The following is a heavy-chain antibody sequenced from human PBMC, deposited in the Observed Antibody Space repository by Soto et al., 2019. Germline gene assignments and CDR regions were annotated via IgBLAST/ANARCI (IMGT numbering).Heavy chain of an antibody. Sequence: QVQLVQSGAEVKEPGASVRVSCKASGYTFINFDISWVRQAAGQGLGWLGWMNAGSGKTGYASQFQGRVAMTRDVSTGTSHLEMSSLTSDDKAIYYCARMASAGTLLWFDPWGQGTLVTVSS. J-gene: IGHJ5*02. CDR1: GYTFINFD. V-gene: IGHV1-8*02. CDR3: ARMASAGTLLWFDP. CDR2: MNAGSGKT. D-gene: IGHD6-13*01.